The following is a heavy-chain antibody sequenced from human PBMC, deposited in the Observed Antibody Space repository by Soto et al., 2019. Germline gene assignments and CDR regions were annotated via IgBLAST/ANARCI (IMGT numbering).Heavy chain of an antibody. D-gene: IGHD5-18*01. CDR3: ATQGRGYSYGFHYYYGMDV. Sequence: QVQLVQSGAEVKKPGSSVKVSCKASGDTFSSYAISWVRQAPGQGLEWMGGIIPIFGTANYAQKFQGRVTITADESTSTAYMELSSLRSEDTAVYYCATQGRGYSYGFHYYYGMDVWGQGTTVTVSS. CDR2: IIPIFGTA. V-gene: IGHV1-69*01. J-gene: IGHJ6*02. CDR1: GDTFSSYA.